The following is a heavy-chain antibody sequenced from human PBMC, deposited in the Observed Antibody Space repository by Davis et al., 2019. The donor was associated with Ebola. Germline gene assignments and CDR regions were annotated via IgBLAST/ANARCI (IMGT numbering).Heavy chain of an antibody. CDR1: GGSISSYY. V-gene: IGHV4-59*12. J-gene: IGHJ4*02. D-gene: IGHD6-13*01. CDR3: ARLGYSSSWYEY. Sequence: SETLSLTCTVSGGSISSYYWSWIRQPPGKGLEWIGYIYYSGSTNYNPSLKSRVTISVDTSKNQFSLKLSSVTAADTAVYYCARLGYSSSWYEYWGQGTLVTVSS. CDR2: IYYSGST.